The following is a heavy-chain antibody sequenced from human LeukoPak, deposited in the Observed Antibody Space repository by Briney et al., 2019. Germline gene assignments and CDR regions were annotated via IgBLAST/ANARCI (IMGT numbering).Heavy chain of an antibody. D-gene: IGHD3-10*01. V-gene: IGHV3-15*01. CDR3: TSGSVTTFYYYYGMDV. CDR1: GFTFSNAW. J-gene: IGHJ6*02. Sequence: PGGSLRLSCAASGFTFSNAWMSWVRQAPGKGLEWVGRIKSKTDGGTTDYAAPVKGRFTISRDDSKNTLYLQMSSLKTEDTAVYYCTSGSVTTFYYYYGMDVWGQGTTVTVSS. CDR2: IKSKTDGGTT.